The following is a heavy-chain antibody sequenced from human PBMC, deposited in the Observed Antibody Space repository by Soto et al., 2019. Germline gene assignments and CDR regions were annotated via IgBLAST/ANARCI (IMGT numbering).Heavy chain of an antibody. CDR1: GGSISGGDYY. J-gene: IGHJ4*02. D-gene: IGHD6-19*01. Sequence: SETLSLTCTVSGGSISGGDYYWSWIRQPPGKGLEWIGYIYYSGSTYYNPSLKNRVTISVDTSKNQFSLKLSSVTAADTSVYYCALAVAGTWMDYWGQGTLVTVSS. CDR3: ALAVAGTWMDY. CDR2: IYYSGST. V-gene: IGHV4-30-4*01.